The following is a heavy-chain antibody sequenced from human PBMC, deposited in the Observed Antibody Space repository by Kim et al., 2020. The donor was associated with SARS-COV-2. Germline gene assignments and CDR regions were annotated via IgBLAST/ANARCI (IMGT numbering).Heavy chain of an antibody. J-gene: IGHJ6*02. CDR2: IDPSDSYT. D-gene: IGHD1-1*01. V-gene: IGHV5-10-1*01. Sequence: GESLKISCKGSGYSFTSYWISWVRQMPGKGLEWMGRIDPSDSYTNYSPSFQGHVTISADKSISTAYLQWSSLKASDTAMYYCARLSRRGRTTGTTSYYYYGMDVWGQGTTVTVSS. CDR3: ARLSRRGRTTGTTSYYYYGMDV. CDR1: GYSFTSYW.